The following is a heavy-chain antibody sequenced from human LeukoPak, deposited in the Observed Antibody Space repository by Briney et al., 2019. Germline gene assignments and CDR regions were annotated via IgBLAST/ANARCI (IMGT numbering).Heavy chain of an antibody. V-gene: IGHV4-39*07. CDR3: ASYYYDSPTSLDY. CDR2: IYYSGST. CDR1: GGPISSSSYY. Sequence: PSETLSLTCTVSGGPISSSSYYWGWIRQPPGKGLEWIGSIYYSGSTYYNPSLKSRVTISVDTSKNQFSLKLSSVTAADTAVYYCASYYYDSPTSLDYWGQGTLVTVSS. J-gene: IGHJ4*02. D-gene: IGHD3-22*01.